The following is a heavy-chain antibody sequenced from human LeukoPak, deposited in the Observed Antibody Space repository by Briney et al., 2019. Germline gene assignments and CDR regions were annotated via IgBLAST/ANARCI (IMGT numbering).Heavy chain of an antibody. J-gene: IGHJ5*02. CDR2: IYSGGST. CDR1: GFTVSSNY. Sequence: GGSLRLSCAASGFTVSSNYMSWVRQAPGKGLEWVSVIYSGGSTYYADSVKGRFTISRDNSKNTLYLQMNSLRAEDTAVYYCARRTMVRGVSWFDPWGQGTLVTVSS. V-gene: IGHV3-66*04. CDR3: ARRTMVRGVSWFDP. D-gene: IGHD3-10*01.